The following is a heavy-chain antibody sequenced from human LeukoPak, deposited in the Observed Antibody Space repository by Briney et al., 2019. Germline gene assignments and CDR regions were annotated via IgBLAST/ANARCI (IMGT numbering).Heavy chain of an antibody. V-gene: IGHV3-30*12. CDR2: IKPDGSNK. J-gene: IGHJ4*02. CDR3: ARDRLRYCSGGSCSTDY. D-gene: IGHD2-15*01. CDR1: GFTFSSYG. Sequence: GGSLRLSCAASGFTFSSYGMHWVRQAPGKGLEWVALIKPDGSNKYYADSVKGRFTISRDNAKNSLYLQMNSLRAEDTAVYYCARDRLRYCSGGSCSTDYWGQGTLVTVSS.